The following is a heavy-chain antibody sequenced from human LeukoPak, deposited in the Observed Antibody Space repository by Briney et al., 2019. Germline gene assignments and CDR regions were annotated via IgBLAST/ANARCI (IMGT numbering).Heavy chain of an antibody. J-gene: IGHJ4*02. V-gene: IGHV4-59*01. D-gene: IGHD3-10*01. CDR1: GGSISSYY. CDR2: IYYSGST. CDR3: ARDRGITMVRGVPSGFDY. Sequence: PSETLSLTCTASGGSISSYYWSWIRQPPGKGLEWIGYIYYSGSTNYNPSLKSRVTISVDTSKNQFSLKLSSVTAADTAVYYCARDRGITMVRGVPSGFDYWGQGTLVTVSS.